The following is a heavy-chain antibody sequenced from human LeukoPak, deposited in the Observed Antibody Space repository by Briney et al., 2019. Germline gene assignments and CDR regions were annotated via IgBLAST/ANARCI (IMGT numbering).Heavy chain of an antibody. CDR3: AKDGGSGSYILYYFDY. D-gene: IGHD3-10*01. Sequence: PGGSLRLPCAASGFTFSSYGMHWVRQAPGKGLEWVAVISYDGSNKYYADSVKGRFTISRDNSKNTLYLQMNSLRAEDTAVYYCAKDGGSGSYILYYFDYWGQGTLVTVSS. CDR2: ISYDGSNK. V-gene: IGHV3-30*18. CDR1: GFTFSSYG. J-gene: IGHJ4*02.